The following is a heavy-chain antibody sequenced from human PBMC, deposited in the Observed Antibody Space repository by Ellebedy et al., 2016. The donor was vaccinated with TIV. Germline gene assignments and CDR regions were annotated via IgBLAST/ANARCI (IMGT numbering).Heavy chain of an antibody. V-gene: IGHV3-23*01. Sequence: GESLKISCAASGLTFSSHAMSWVRQAPGKGLEWVSSISDSGGNTYYRDSVRGRFSISRDNSKSTLYLQMSSLRREDTAVYFCVRGKGYDFGEEWGQGTLVTVSS. CDR2: ISDSGGNT. D-gene: IGHD4-17*01. J-gene: IGHJ4*02. CDR1: GLTFSSHA. CDR3: VRGKGYDFGEE.